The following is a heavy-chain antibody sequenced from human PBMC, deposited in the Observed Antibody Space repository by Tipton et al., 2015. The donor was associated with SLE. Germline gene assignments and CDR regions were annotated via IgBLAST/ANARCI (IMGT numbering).Heavy chain of an antibody. CDR2: VCNSVST. CDR3: ARQRLRLLSPLDA. Sequence: QLVQSGAEVKPSETLSLTCTVSGASVSSFCWNWIRQSPGKGLGWIACVCNSVSTNYDPSLKSRGTISVDTSKNHFSLELTSVTAADTAVYYCARQRLRLLSPLDAWGQGTTVTVSS. V-gene: IGHV4-59*08. D-gene: IGHD3-10*01. CDR1: GASVSSFC. J-gene: IGHJ6*02.